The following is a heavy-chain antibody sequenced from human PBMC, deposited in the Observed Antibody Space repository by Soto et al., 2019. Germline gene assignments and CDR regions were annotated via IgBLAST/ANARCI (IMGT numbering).Heavy chain of an antibody. V-gene: IGHV4-31*03. J-gene: IGHJ4*01. CDR3: ARGVLH. Sequence: QVQLQESGPGLVQPSQTLSLTCTVSGGSISSGGYYWSWIRQHPGTGLEWIGHISYSGSTYYNTSLQSRVTISVDTSGNHFSLIVNSVTDADTAEYYCARGVLHWGQGTLVTVSS. CDR1: GGSISSGGYY. CDR2: ISYSGST.